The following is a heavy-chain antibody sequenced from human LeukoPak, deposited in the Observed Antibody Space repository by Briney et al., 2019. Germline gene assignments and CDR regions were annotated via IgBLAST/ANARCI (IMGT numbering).Heavy chain of an antibody. V-gene: IGHV3-48*03. D-gene: IGHD2-21*01. CDR1: GFTPRSYE. CDR3: ARYCAGHCYQGMDV. J-gene: IGHJ6*02. Sequence: PGGSLRLSCAASGFTPRSYEMVWVRQAPGKGLEWVSDISRNGTETLYADSVKGRFTVSRDNAQNSLYLLMSSLGAEDTAVYFCARYCAGHCYQGMDVWGHGTTVTVSS. CDR2: ISRNGTET.